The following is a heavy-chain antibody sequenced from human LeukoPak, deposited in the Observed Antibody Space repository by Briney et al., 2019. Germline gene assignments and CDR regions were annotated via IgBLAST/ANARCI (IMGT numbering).Heavy chain of an antibody. CDR1: GGSVSSGSYY. CDR3: ARVQYGSFDY. Sequence: LSLTCTVSGGSVSSGSYYWSWVRQAPGKGLEWVSVIHSDGSTYYADSVKGRFTISRDNSKNTLYLQMNSLRAEDTAVYYCARVQYGSFDYWGQGTLVTVSS. CDR2: IHSDGST. D-gene: IGHD4-11*01. J-gene: IGHJ4*02. V-gene: IGHV3-53*01.